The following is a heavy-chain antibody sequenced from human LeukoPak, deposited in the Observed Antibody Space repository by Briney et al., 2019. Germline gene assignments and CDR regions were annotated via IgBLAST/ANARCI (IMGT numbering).Heavy chain of an antibody. D-gene: IGHD5-12*01. J-gene: IGHJ4*02. CDR1: GGSISSYY. V-gene: IGHV4-4*07. CDR2: IYTSGST. Sequence: SETLSLTCTVSGGSISSYYWSWIRQPAGKGLEWIGRIYTSGSTNYNPSLKSRVTMSVDTSKNQFSLQLSSVTAADTAVYYCARGKSGYSGLYYFDYWGQGTLVTVSS. CDR3: ARGKSGYSGLYYFDY.